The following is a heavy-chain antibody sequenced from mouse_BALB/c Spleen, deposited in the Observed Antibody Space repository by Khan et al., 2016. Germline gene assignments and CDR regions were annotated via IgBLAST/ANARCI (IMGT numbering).Heavy chain of an antibody. CDR2: IHPSETLT. J-gene: IGHJ4*01. CDR3: TRSVRYAVDN. D-gene: IGHD2-14*01. CDR1: GYTFTSYW. Sequence: QVQLQQPGAELVRPGASVKLSCKVSGYTFTSYWINWVKQRPGQGLEWIGNIHPSETLTNYKQKFKDKATLTGDKSSSTAYMQLSIPTSEDSGAYSSTRSVRYAVDNWGQGTSVTVSS. V-gene: IGHV1-69*02.